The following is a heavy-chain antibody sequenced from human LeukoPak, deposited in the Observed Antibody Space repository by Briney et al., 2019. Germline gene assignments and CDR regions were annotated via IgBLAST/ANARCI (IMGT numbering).Heavy chain of an antibody. CDR1: GGSLSGYY. D-gene: IGHD6-13*01. V-gene: IGHV4-34*01. Sequence: SETLSLTCAVLGGSLSGYYWSWIRQPPGKGLEWIGSIYYSGTTYYNSSLKSRVTISVERSKNHFSLNLSSLTAADTAVYYCARVYSSSHNWFDTWGQGTQVTVSS. J-gene: IGHJ5*02. CDR2: IYYSGTT. CDR3: ARVYSSSHNWFDT.